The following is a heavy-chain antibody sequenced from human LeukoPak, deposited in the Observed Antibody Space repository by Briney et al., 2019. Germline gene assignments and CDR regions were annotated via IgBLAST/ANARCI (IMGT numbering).Heavy chain of an antibody. Sequence: ASVKVSSMQSGYTFTSYYMHWVPQAPGQGLEWMGIINPSGGSTSYAQKFQGRVTMTRDTSTRTVYMELSSLRSEDTAVYYCARADYGSGSWTIDYWGQGTLVTVSS. CDR3: ARADYGSGSWTIDY. V-gene: IGHV1-46*01. D-gene: IGHD3-10*01. CDR1: GYTFTSYY. CDR2: INPSGGST. J-gene: IGHJ4*02.